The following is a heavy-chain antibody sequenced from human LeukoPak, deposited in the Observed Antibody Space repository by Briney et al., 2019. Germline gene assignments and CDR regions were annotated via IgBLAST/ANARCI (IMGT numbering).Heavy chain of an antibody. D-gene: IGHD6-13*01. J-gene: IGHJ4*02. Sequence: GSLRLSCAASGFTFSSYSMNWVRQAPGKGLEWVSSISSSSSYIYYADSVKGRFTISRDNAKNSLYLQMNSLRAEDTAVYYCARDRFAASRAAAGTGYWGQGTLVTVSS. CDR1: GFTFSSYS. V-gene: IGHV3-21*01. CDR2: ISSSSSYI. CDR3: ARDRFAASRAAAGTGY.